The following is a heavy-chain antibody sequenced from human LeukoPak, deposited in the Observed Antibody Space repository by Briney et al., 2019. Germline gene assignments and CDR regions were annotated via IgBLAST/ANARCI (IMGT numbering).Heavy chain of an antibody. Sequence: PGGSLRLSCAASGFTFSSYWMSWVRQAPGKGLEWVSAISGSGGSTYYADSVKGRFTISRDNSKNTLYLQMNSLRAEDTAVYYCARTYSSSWYREGRFDYWGQGTLVTVSS. CDR2: ISGSGGST. V-gene: IGHV3-23*01. D-gene: IGHD6-13*01. J-gene: IGHJ4*02. CDR3: ARTYSSSWYREGRFDY. CDR1: GFTFSSYW.